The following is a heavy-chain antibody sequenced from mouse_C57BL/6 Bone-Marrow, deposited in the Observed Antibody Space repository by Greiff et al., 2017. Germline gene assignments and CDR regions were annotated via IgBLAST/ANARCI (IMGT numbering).Heavy chain of an antibody. CDR1: GYTFTSYW. J-gene: IGHJ3*01. CDR2: IHPNSGST. V-gene: IGHV1-64*01. D-gene: IGHD1-1*01. Sequence: QVQLQQPGAELVKPGASVKLSCKASGYTFTSYWMHWVKQRPGQGLEWIGMIHPNSGSTNYNEKFKSKATLTVAKSSSTAYMQLSSLTSEDSAVYYCANYNGSSGFAYWGQGTLVTVSA. CDR3: ANYNGSSGFAY.